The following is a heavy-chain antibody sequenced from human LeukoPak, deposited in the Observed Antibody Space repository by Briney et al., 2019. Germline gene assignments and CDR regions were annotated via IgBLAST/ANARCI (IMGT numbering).Heavy chain of an antibody. CDR1: GFTFSSYE. D-gene: IGHD6-19*01. Sequence: PGGSLRLSCAASGFTFSSYEMNWVRQAPGKGLEWVSYISSSGSTIYYADSVKGRFTISRDNAKNSLYLQMNSLRAEDTAVYYCARGGEQWLVYYYYYMDVWGKGTTVTISS. CDR2: ISSSGSTI. CDR3: ARGGEQWLVYYYYYMDV. J-gene: IGHJ6*03. V-gene: IGHV3-48*03.